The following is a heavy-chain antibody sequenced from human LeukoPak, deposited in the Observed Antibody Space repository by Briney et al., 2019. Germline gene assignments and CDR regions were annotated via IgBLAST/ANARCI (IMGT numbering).Heavy chain of an antibody. D-gene: IGHD3-22*01. CDR3: ARGRGVHDSHTYDYFDY. Sequence: ASVKSSCKASGYTFTSYYIHWVRQAPGQGLEWMGIINPAGGSTTYAQKFQGSRLTLTRDTSTSTVYMELSSLRSEDTAVYYCARGRGVHDSHTYDYFDYWGQGSLLTAYS. V-gene: IGHV1-46*01. J-gene: IGHJ4*02. CDR1: GYTFTSYY. CDR2: INPAGGST.